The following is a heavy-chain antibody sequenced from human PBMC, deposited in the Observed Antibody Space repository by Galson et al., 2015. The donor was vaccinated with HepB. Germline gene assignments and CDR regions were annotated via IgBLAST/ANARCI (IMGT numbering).Heavy chain of an antibody. Sequence: SLRLSCAASGFPFSSYGMHWVRQAPGKGLEWVAVISYDGSIKYYADSVKGRFTISSDKSRNTLYLQMDSLTPEDTAVYYCAKDVRISAMWPNYYYYYGLDVWGQGTTVTVSS. CDR3: AKDVRISAMWPNYYYYYGLDV. CDR2: ISYDGSIK. V-gene: IGHV3-30*18. CDR1: GFPFSSYG. D-gene: IGHD2-21*01. J-gene: IGHJ6*02.